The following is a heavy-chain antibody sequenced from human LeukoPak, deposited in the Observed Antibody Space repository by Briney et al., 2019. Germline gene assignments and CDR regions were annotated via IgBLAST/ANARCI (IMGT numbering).Heavy chain of an antibody. CDR1: GYTFTGYY. D-gene: IGHD5-12*01. J-gene: IGHJ4*02. CDR2: INPNSGGT. V-gene: IGHV1-2*02. CDR3: ARDGDDYGKDY. Sequence: ASVKVSCKASGYTFTGYYMHWVRQAPGQGLEWMGWINPNSGGTNYAQKCQGRVTMTRDTSSSTAYMELSRLRSDDTAVYYCARDGDDYGKDYWGQGTLVTVSS.